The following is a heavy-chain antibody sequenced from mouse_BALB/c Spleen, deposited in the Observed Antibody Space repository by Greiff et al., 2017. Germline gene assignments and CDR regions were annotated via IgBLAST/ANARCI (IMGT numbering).Heavy chain of an antibody. CDR2: ISSGSSTI. D-gene: IGHD1-1*01. CDR1: GFTFSSFG. Sequence: EVKLMESGGGLVQPGGSRKLSCAASGFTFSSFGMHWVRQAPEKGLEWVAYISSGSSTIYYADTVKGRFTISRDNPKNTLFLQMTSLRSEDTAMYYCARESGYYGKDYWGQGTTLTVSS. V-gene: IGHV5-17*02. CDR3: ARESGYYGKDY. J-gene: IGHJ2*01.